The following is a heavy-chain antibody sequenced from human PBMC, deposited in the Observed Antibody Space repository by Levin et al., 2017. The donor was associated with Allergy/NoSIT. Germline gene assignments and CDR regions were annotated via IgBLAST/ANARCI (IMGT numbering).Heavy chain of an antibody. CDR2: FDPEDGET. J-gene: IGHJ3*02. V-gene: IGHV1-24*01. Sequence: ASVKVSCKVSGYTLTELSMHWVRQAPGKGLEWMGGFDPEDGETIYAQKFQGRVTMTEDTSTDTAYMELSSLRSEDTAVYYCATDSVWGIPDAFDIWGQGTMVTVSS. CDR3: ATDSVWGIPDAFDI. D-gene: IGHD2-8*01. CDR1: GYTLTELS.